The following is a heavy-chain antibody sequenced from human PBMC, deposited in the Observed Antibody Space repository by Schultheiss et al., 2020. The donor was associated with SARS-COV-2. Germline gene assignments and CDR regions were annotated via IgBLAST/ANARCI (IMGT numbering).Heavy chain of an antibody. CDR2: ISSSSRYI. D-gene: IGHD1-26*01. CDR1: GFSLSDYY. V-gene: IGHV3-11*06. Sequence: GGSLRLSCAASGFSLSDYYMSWIRQAPGKGLEWLSYISSSSRYINYADSVQGRLIISRDNAKNSLYLQMNSLRDEDTAVYYCAREGAGSAAGHFDNCGQGTLVTVSS. J-gene: IGHJ4*02. CDR3: AREGAGSAAGHFDN.